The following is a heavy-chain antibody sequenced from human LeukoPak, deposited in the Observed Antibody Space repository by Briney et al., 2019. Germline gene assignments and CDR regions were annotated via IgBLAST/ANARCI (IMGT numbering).Heavy chain of an antibody. Sequence: PGGSLRHFRAASGFTVSSNYMSWVRQAPGKGLEWVSVIYSGGNTYYADSVKGRFTISRDNSKNTLYLQMHSVRAEDTAVLLCASPYGENGLGGFDIWGKGTMVTVSS. V-gene: IGHV3-53*01. CDR3: ASPYGENGLGGFDI. J-gene: IGHJ3*02. CDR1: GFTVSSNY. CDR2: IYSGGNT. D-gene: IGHD3-10*01.